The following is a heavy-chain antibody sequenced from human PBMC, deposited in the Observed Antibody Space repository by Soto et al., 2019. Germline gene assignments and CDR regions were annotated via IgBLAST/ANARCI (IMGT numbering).Heavy chain of an antibody. CDR3: ATSFDY. CDR2: ISNSGGTT. CDR1: GLTFSSSS. Sequence: EVQLVESGGGLVQPGGSLRLSCAASGLTFSSSSMNWVRQAPGRGLEWLSYISNSGGTTYYADSVKSRFTISRDNAKNSLYLQMNSLRAEDTAVYYCATSFDYWGQGSLVTVSS. J-gene: IGHJ4*02. V-gene: IGHV3-48*01.